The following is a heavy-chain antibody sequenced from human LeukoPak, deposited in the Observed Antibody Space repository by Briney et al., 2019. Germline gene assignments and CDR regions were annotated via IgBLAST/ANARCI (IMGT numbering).Heavy chain of an antibody. V-gene: IGHV3-23*01. Sequence: GGALRLSREVSGITLRNYGMSWVPHAPGKGLECVAGISCSGGGTNYADSVKGRFIISRDNSKNTLYLQMNSLRAEDKAVYFCAKRGVVIRVILVGFHKEAYYFDSWGQGALVTVSS. CDR2: ISCSGGGT. J-gene: IGHJ4*02. CDR3: AKRGVVIRVILVGFHKEAYYFDS. D-gene: IGHD3-22*01. CDR1: GITLRNYG.